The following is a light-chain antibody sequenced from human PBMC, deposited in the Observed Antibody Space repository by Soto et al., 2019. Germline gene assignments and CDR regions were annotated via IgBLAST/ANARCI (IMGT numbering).Light chain of an antibody. J-gene: IGKJ2*01. Sequence: EIVLTQSPATLSLSPGERATLSCRASQSVSRYLAWYQQKPGQAPRLLIYDASNRATGIPARLSGSGSGTDFTLTIISLEPEDFAVYYCQQRSNWPPLYTFGQGNKLDIK. CDR1: QSVSRY. CDR3: QQRSNWPPLYT. V-gene: IGKV3-11*01. CDR2: DAS.